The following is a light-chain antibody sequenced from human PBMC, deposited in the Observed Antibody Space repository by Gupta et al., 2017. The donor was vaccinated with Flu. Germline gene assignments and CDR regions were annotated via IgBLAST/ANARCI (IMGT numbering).Light chain of an antibody. J-gene: IGKJ1*01. Sequence: LSWFKKKPVQAPARRIYGAAARAEGVIATCSGSEAGTEFNLTISGRQAEDFDTYYCHQAETGRPSWTFGRGTKLEIK. CDR3: HQAETGRPSWT. V-gene: IGKV3D-7*01. CDR2: GAA.